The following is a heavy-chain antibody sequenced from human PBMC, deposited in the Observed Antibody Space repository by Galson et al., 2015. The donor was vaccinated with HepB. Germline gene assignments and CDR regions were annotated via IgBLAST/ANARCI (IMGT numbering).Heavy chain of an antibody. CDR1: GYTLTDLS. CDR2: FDPEDGET. Sequence: SVKVSCKVSGYTLTDLSMHWVRQAPGKGLEWMGGFDPEDGETIYPQKFQDRVTMTEDTSTDTAYMELSSLTSEDTALYYCATYFPFWSGYYYDYWGQGTLVTVSS. CDR3: ATYFPFWSGYYYDY. J-gene: IGHJ4*02. V-gene: IGHV1-24*01. D-gene: IGHD3-3*01.